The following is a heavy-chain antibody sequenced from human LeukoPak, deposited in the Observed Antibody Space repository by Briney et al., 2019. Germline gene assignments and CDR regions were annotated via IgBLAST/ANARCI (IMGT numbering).Heavy chain of an antibody. V-gene: IGHV1-69*05. D-gene: IGHD5-24*01. J-gene: IGHJ6*03. CDR3: ARDLARWEMATIFPYYIDV. CDR1: GGTFSSYA. Sequence: GASVKVSCKASGGTFSSYAISWVRQAPGQGLEWMGGIIPIFGTANYAQKSQGRVTITTDESTSTAYMELSSLRSEDTAVYYCARDLARWEMATIFPYYIDVWGKGTTVTVSS. CDR2: IIPIFGTA.